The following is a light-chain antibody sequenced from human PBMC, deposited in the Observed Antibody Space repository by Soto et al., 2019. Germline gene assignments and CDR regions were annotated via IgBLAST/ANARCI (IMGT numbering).Light chain of an antibody. J-gene: IGLJ1*01. Sequence: QSALTQPASVSGSPGQSITISCTGTSSDVGGYNYVSWYQQHPGKAPKLMIYEVSNRPSGVSNRFSGSKSGNTASLTISGLHAEDEADYYCSSYTSSSTVFGTGTKVTVL. V-gene: IGLV2-14*01. CDR1: SSDVGGYNY. CDR3: SSYTSSSTV. CDR2: EVS.